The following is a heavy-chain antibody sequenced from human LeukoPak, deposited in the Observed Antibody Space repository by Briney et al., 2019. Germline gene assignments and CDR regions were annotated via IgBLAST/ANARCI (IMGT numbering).Heavy chain of an antibody. J-gene: IGHJ5*02. V-gene: IGHV1-46*01. Sequence: ASVKVSCKASGYTFTSYYMHWVRQAPGQGLEWMGLINPSDGSTTYTHRFQGRVTVTRDTSTSTAYMELSSLRSEDTAVYYCARDRAGLGWFDPWGQGTLVTVSS. CDR1: GYTFTSYY. CDR3: ARDRAGLGWFDP. D-gene: IGHD3-10*01. CDR2: INPSDGST.